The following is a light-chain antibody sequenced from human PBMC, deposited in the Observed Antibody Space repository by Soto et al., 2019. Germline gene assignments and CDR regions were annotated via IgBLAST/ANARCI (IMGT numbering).Light chain of an antibody. Sequence: DVQMTQSPSSLSASVGDIVTITCRASQTINSYLNWYQQKPGKAPKLLIYAAYSLKSGVPSRFSGSGSGTDFTLTISNLQPEDFATYYCQQSYSTFKTFGQGTKVESK. CDR1: QTINSY. CDR3: QQSYSTFKT. CDR2: AAY. J-gene: IGKJ1*01. V-gene: IGKV1-39*01.